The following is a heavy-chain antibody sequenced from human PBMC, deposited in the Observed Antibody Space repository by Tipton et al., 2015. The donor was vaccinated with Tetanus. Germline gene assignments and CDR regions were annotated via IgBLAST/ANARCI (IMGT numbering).Heavy chain of an antibody. CDR3: ASGSSIRHGLDV. CDR1: GYTFTGYY. J-gene: IGHJ6*02. Sequence: QLVQSGAEVKKPGASAKVSCKASGYTFTGYYMHWVRQAPGQGLEWMGWINPNSGGTNYAQKFQGRVTMTTNTSITTAFMEVASLTYEDTAVYYCASGSSIRHGLDVWGHGTSVTVSS. D-gene: IGHD2-2*01. CDR2: INPNSGGT. V-gene: IGHV1-2*02.